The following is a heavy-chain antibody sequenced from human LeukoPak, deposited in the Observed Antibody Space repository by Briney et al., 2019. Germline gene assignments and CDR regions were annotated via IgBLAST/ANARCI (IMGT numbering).Heavy chain of an antibody. V-gene: IGHV3-73*01. J-gene: IGHJ4*02. CDR3: TRLWFYYDYVWGSYRYEDY. Sequence: PGGSLRLSCAPSGFTFSGSAMHWVRQASGKGLEWVGRIRSKANSYATAYAASVKGRFTISRDDSKNTAYLQLNSLKTEDTAVYYCTRLWFYYDYVWGSYRYEDYWGQGTLVTVSS. CDR2: IRSKANSYAT. D-gene: IGHD3-16*02. CDR1: GFTFSGSA.